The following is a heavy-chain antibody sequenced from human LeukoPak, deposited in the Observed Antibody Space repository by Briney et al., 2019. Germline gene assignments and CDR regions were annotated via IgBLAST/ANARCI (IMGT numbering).Heavy chain of an antibody. Sequence: GRSLRLSCAASGFTFSSYAMHWVRQAPGKGLEWVAVISYDGSNKHYADSVKGRFTISRDNSKNTLYLQMNSLRAEDTAVYYCARDRLHDYGGNSGYFDYWGQGTLVTVSS. D-gene: IGHD4-23*01. CDR2: ISYDGSNK. J-gene: IGHJ4*02. CDR1: GFTFSSYA. V-gene: IGHV3-30*01. CDR3: ARDRLHDYGGNSGYFDY.